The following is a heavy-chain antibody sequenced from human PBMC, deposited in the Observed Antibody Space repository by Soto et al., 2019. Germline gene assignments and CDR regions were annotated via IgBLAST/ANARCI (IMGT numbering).Heavy chain of an antibody. Sequence: QVQLVQSGAEVKKPGSSVKVSCKASGGTFSSYAISWVRQAPGQGLEWMGGIIPIFGTANYAQKFQGRVTISAVGSTSKGYMELSSLRSEDTAVYYCAREGYRPGPYYYYGMDVWGQGTTVTVSS. CDR1: GGTFSSYA. V-gene: IGHV1-69*01. CDR2: IIPIFGTA. J-gene: IGHJ6*02. D-gene: IGHD2-15*01. CDR3: AREGYRPGPYYYYGMDV.